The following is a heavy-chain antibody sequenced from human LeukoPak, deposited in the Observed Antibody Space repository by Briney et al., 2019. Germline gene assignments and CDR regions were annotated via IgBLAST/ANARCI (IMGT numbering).Heavy chain of an antibody. CDR2: IIPIFGTA. J-gene: IGHJ4*02. V-gene: IGHV1-69*15. CDR1: GGTFSSYA. D-gene: IGHD4-17*01. CDR3: ARVGDYGDYFDC. Sequence: SVTVSCKASGGTFSSYAISWVRQAPGQGLERMGRIIPIFGTANYAQKFQGRVKITEEESTSTAYMELRSLRSEDTAVYYCARVGDYGDYFDCWGQGTLVTVSS.